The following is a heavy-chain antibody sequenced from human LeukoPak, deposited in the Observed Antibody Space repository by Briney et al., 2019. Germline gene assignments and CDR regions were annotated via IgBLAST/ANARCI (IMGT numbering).Heavy chain of an antibody. V-gene: IGHV4-34*01. CDR1: GGSFSGYY. CDR2: INHSGST. Sequence: TSETLSLTCAVYGGSFSGYYWSWIRQPPGKGLEWIGEINHSGSTNYNPSLKSRVTISVDTSKNQFSLKLSSVTAADTAVYYCARLAYWGQGTLVTVSS. CDR3: ARLAY. J-gene: IGHJ4*02.